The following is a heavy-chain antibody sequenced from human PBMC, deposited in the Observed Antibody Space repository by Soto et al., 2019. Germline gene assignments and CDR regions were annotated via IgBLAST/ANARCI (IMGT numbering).Heavy chain of an antibody. CDR3: AREWDGDGYNSGWFDP. D-gene: IGHD5-12*01. J-gene: IGHJ5*02. Sequence: GGALRLSCAASGFTLRSYSIKWVRQAPGKGLEWVSYISSSSSTIYYADSVKGRFTISRDNAKNSLYLQMNSLRAEDTAVYYCAREWDGDGYNSGWFDPWGQGTLVTVSS. CDR2: ISSSSSTI. V-gene: IGHV3-48*01. CDR1: GFTLRSYS.